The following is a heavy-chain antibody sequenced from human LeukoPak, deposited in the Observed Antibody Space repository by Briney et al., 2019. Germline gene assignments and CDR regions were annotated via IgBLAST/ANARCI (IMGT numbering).Heavy chain of an antibody. CDR2: INPNSGGT. Sequence: ASVKVSCKASGYTFTGYYMHWVRQAPGQGLEWMGWINPNSGGTNYAQKFQGRVTMTRDTSISTAYMERSRLRSDDTAVYYCARDQPNYDFWSGNFDYWGQGTLVTVSS. CDR1: GYTFTGYY. V-gene: IGHV1-2*02. J-gene: IGHJ4*02. CDR3: ARDQPNYDFWSGNFDY. D-gene: IGHD3-3*01.